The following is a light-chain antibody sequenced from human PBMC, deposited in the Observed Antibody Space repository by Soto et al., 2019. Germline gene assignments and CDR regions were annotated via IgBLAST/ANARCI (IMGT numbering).Light chain of an antibody. V-gene: IGLV2-11*01. CDR1: NSDIGGYNY. Sequence: QSVLTQPRSVSGSPGQSVTISCTGTNSDIGGYNYVSWYQQHPGKAPKVMIYDVNRRPSGVPDRFSGSKSGNTASLTISGLQAEDEADYYCCSYAGRYKFWVFGGGTKLTVL. CDR2: DVN. CDR3: CSYAGRYKFWV. J-gene: IGLJ3*02.